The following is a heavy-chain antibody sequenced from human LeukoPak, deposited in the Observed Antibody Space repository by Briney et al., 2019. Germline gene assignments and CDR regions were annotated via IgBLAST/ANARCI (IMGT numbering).Heavy chain of an antibody. CDR1: GFTFSSYG. CDR3: ARVGSSSWSYYFDY. J-gene: IGHJ4*02. V-gene: IGHV3-30*03. CDR2: ILYDGGNK. D-gene: IGHD6-13*01. Sequence: PGGSLRLSCAASGFTFSSYGMHWVRQAPGKGLEWVAVILYDGGNKYYADSVKGRFTISRDNSKNTLFLQMNSLRPEDTALYYCARVGSSSWSYYFDYWGQGTLVTVSS.